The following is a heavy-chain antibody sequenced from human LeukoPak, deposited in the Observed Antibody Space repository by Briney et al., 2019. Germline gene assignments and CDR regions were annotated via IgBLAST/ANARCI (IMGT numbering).Heavy chain of an antibody. Sequence: ASVKVSCKASGYTFTSYDINWVRQATGQGLEWMGWMNPNSGNTGYAQKFQGRVTMTRNTSMSTAYMELSSLRSEDTAVYYCARFRYCSSTSCRKWGSNWFDPWGQGTLVTVSS. V-gene: IGHV1-8*01. D-gene: IGHD2-2*01. J-gene: IGHJ5*02. CDR2: MNPNSGNT. CDR1: GYTFTSYD. CDR3: ARFRYCSSTSCRKWGSNWFDP.